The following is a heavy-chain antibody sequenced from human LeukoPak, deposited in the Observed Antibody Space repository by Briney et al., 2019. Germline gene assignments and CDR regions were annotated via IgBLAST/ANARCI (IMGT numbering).Heavy chain of an antibody. CDR1: GFTFSSYS. V-gene: IGHV3-21*01. D-gene: IGHD6-19*01. Sequence: PGGSLRLSCAASGFTFSSYSMNWVRQAPGKGLEWVSSISSSSSYIYYADSVKGRFTISRDNAKISLYLQMNSLRAEDTAVYYCARAMAVAGTESAFDYWGQGTLVTVSS. CDR2: ISSSSSYI. J-gene: IGHJ4*02. CDR3: ARAMAVAGTESAFDY.